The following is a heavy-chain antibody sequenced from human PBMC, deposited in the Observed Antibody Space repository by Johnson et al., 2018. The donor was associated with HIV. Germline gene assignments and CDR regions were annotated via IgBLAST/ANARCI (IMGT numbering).Heavy chain of an antibody. J-gene: IGHJ3*02. D-gene: IGHD3-9*01. Sequence: QVQLVESGGGVVQPGRSLRLSCAASGFTFSSYAMHWVRQAPGKGLEWVSLIYSGDSTYYADSVKGRFTISRDNSKNTLYLQMNSLRAEDTAVYYCARAAYVHYDILTGPPLEDAFDIWGQGTMVTVSS. V-gene: IGHV3-NL1*01. CDR1: GFTFSSYA. CDR3: ARAAYVHYDILTGPPLEDAFDI. CDR2: IYSGDST.